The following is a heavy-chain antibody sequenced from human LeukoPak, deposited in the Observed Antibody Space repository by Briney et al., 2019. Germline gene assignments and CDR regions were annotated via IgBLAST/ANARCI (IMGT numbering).Heavy chain of an antibody. D-gene: IGHD2-2*01. CDR2: KKQDGSEK. CDR1: GFTFSSYW. Sequence: TGGSLRLSCAASGFTFSSYWMSWVRQAPGKGLGGVANKKQDGSEKYYVDSVKGRFTISRDNAKNSLYLQMNSLRAEDTAVYYCARDRRYCSSTSCSFDYWGQGTLVTVSS. V-gene: IGHV3-7*01. J-gene: IGHJ4*02. CDR3: ARDRRYCSSTSCSFDY.